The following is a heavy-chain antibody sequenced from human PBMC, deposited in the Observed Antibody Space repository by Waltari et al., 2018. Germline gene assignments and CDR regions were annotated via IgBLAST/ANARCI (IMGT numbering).Heavy chain of an antibody. CDR3: ARTSCSSTSCYVFDY. Sequence: EVQLVQSGAEVTKPGASLTISCKGSGYSFTSSWIGWVRQLPGKGLEWMGIIYPGDSDTRYSPSFQGQVTISADKSISTAYLQWSSLKASDTAMYYCARTSCSSTSCYVFDYWGQGTLVTVSS. J-gene: IGHJ4*02. CDR2: IYPGDSDT. CDR1: GYSFTSSW. V-gene: IGHV5-51*01. D-gene: IGHD2-2*01.